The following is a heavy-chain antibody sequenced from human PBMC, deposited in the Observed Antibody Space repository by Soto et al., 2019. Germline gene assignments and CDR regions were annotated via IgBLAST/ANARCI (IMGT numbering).Heavy chain of an antibody. CDR1: GYSFTSYW. Sequence: GEPLKISCNGSGYSFTSYWIGWVRQMPGKGLEWMGIIYPGDSDTRYSPSFQGQVTISADKSISTAYLQWSSLKASDTAMYYCARQEDHNGFYYYYGMDVWGQGTTVTVSS. J-gene: IGHJ6*02. V-gene: IGHV5-51*01. D-gene: IGHD2-2*03. CDR2: IYPGDSDT. CDR3: ARQEDHNGFYYYYGMDV.